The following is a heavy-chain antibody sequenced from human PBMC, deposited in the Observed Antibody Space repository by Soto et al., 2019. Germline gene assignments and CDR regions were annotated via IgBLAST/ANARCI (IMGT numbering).Heavy chain of an antibody. V-gene: IGHV4-59*08. Sequence: PETLSLTCTVSGGSISSYYWSWIRQPPGKGLEWIGYIYYSGSTNYNPSLKSRVTISVDTSKNQFFLKLSSMTAADTAVDYCARHFGCSSSSCPRGFDPWGQGTLVTVSS. J-gene: IGHJ5*02. CDR3: ARHFGCSSSSCPRGFDP. D-gene: IGHD2-2*01. CDR1: GGSISSYY. CDR2: IYYSGST.